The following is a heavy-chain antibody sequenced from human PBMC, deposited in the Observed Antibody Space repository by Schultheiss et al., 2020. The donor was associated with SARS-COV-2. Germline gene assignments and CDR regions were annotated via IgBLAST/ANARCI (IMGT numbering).Heavy chain of an antibody. V-gene: IGHV4-59*12. CDR1: GGSISSYY. CDR3: ARDSGGDAFDI. D-gene: IGHD3-10*01. CDR2: IYYSGST. J-gene: IGHJ3*02. Sequence: GSLRLSCTVSGGSISSYYWSWIRQPPGKGLEWIGYIYYSGSTYYNPSLKSRVTISVDTSKNQFSLKLSSVTAADTAVYYCARDSGGDAFDIWGQGTMVTVSS.